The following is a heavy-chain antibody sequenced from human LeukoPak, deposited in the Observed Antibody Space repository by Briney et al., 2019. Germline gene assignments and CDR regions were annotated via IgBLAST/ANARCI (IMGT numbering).Heavy chain of an antibody. J-gene: IGHJ5*02. CDR3: AKGYYDILTGYYPNWFDP. Sequence: GGSLRLSCAASGFTFSSYAMSWVRQAPGKGLEWVSAISGSGGSTYYADSVKGRFTISRDNSKNTLYLQMNSLRAEDTAVYYCAKGYYDILTGYYPNWFDPWGQGTLVTVSS. CDR1: GFTFSSYA. CDR2: ISGSGGST. D-gene: IGHD3-9*01. V-gene: IGHV3-23*01.